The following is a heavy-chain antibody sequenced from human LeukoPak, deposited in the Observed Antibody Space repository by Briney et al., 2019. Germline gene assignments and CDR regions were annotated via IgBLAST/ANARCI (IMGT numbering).Heavy chain of an antibody. V-gene: IGHV1-69*13. J-gene: IGHJ1*01. CDR2: IIPIFGTA. CDR3: ARGKSSQH. Sequence: GASVKVSCKTPGYTFTSYDINWVRQAPGQGLEWMGGIIPIFGTANYAQKFQGRVTITADESTSTAYMELSSLRSEDTAVYYCARGKSSQHWGQGTLVTVSS. CDR1: GYTFTSYD.